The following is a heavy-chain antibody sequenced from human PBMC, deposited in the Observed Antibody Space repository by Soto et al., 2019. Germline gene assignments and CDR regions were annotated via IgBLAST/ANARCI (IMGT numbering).Heavy chain of an antibody. CDR3: ARDLAVGWFGP. CDR2: INVYNGNT. J-gene: IGHJ5*02. V-gene: IGHV1-18*01. Sequence: QVQLVQSGAEVKKPGASVKVSCKTSGYTFTSYSISWVRQAPGQGLEWMGWINVYNGNTKSPQNLQGRVTMTTDTSTSTAHMELRRRRSDDTAVYYCARDLAVGWFGPWGQGTLVTVSS. CDR1: GYTFTSYS. D-gene: IGHD2-2*01.